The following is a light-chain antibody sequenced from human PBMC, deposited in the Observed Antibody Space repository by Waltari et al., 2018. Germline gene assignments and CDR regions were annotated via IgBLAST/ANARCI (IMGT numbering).Light chain of an antibody. CDR2: EVN. CDR1: RSDIGRHDL. CDR3: SAHGGSDRFYV. V-gene: IGLV2-8*01. Sequence: QSALTQPPSPSGSPGPSVAISCTGPRSDIGRHDLVSWYQQHPGKAPKLIIAEVNKRPSGVPDRFSGAKSGNTASLTVSGLQAEDEADYYCSAHGGSDRFYVFGTGTKVTVL. J-gene: IGLJ1*01.